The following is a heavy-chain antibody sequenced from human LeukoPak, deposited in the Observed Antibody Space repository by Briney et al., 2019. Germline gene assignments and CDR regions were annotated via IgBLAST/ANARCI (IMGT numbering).Heavy chain of an antibody. CDR3: ARGRYSSSWYGRTFDY. CDR2: IYYSGST. V-gene: IGHV4-61*01. Sequence: PSETLSLTCTVSGGSINSGSYYWSWIRQPPGKGLEWIGYIYYSGSTNYNPSLKSRVTISVDTSKNQFSLKLSSVTAADTAVYYCARGRYSSSWYGRTFDYWGQGTLVTVSS. CDR1: GGSINSGSYY. J-gene: IGHJ4*02. D-gene: IGHD6-13*01.